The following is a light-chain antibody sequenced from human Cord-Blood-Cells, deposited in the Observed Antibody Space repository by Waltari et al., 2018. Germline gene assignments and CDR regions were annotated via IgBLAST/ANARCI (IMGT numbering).Light chain of an antibody. Sequence: DIQMTQSPYSMSASVGDRVTITCRASQSISSYLNWYHQKPGKAPKLLIYASSSLQSGVPSRFSGSGSGTDFTLTISSLQPEDFATDYCQQSYSTPFTFGPGTKVDIK. CDR3: QQSYSTPFT. CDR1: QSISSY. J-gene: IGKJ3*01. V-gene: IGKV1-39*01. CDR2: ASS.